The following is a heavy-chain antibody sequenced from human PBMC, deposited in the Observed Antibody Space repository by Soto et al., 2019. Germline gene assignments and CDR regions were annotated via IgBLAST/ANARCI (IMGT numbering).Heavy chain of an antibody. Sequence: QVQLVESGGGVVQPGRSLRLSCAASGFTFSSYAMHWVRQAPGKGLEWVAVISYDGSNKYYADSVKGRFIISRDNSKNTLYLQMNSLRAEDTAVYYCARDEGWQQLDPYFDYWGQGTLVTVSS. D-gene: IGHD6-13*01. CDR2: ISYDGSNK. CDR1: GFTFSSYA. CDR3: ARDEGWQQLDPYFDY. J-gene: IGHJ4*02. V-gene: IGHV3-30-3*01.